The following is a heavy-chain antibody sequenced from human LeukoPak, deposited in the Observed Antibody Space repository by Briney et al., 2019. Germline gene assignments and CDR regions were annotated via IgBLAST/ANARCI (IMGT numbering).Heavy chain of an antibody. V-gene: IGHV4-31*03. CDR2: IYYSGST. D-gene: IGHD3-10*01. CDR3: ARTGGFGELLT. Sequence: SETLSLTCTVSGGSISSGGYYWSWIRQHPGKGMEWIGYIYYSGSTYYNPSLKSRVTISVDTSKNQFSLKLSSVTAADTAVYYCARTGGFGELLTWGQGTLVTVSS. J-gene: IGHJ5*02. CDR1: GGSISSGGYY.